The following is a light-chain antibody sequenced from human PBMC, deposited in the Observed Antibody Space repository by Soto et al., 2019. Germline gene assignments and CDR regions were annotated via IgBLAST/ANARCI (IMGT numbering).Light chain of an antibody. V-gene: IGKV3-15*01. CDR3: QQYNDWPTIT. J-gene: IGKJ5*01. Sequence: EIVMTQSPATLSVSPGERATLSCRASQSVSSNLAWYQHKPGQAPRFLTYRASTRATGVPARFSGSGSGTEFTLTISSLQSEDFAVYYCQQYNDWPTITFGQGTRLEIK. CDR1: QSVSSN. CDR2: RAS.